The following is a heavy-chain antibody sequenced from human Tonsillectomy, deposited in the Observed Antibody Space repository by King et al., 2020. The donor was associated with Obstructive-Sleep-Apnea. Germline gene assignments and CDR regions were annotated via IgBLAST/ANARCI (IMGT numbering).Heavy chain of an antibody. CDR2: VYYTGST. Sequence: QLQESGPGLVKPSETLSLTCTVSGVSISGSDYYWGWIRQPPGKGLAWIGAVYYTGSTYFNPSLKSRLTISVDTSKNQFSLRLSSVTAADTAVYYCARKQWLAPFDYWGQGTLVTVSS. V-gene: IGHV4-39*07. D-gene: IGHD6-19*01. J-gene: IGHJ4*02. CDR3: ARKQWLAPFDY. CDR1: GVSISGSDYY.